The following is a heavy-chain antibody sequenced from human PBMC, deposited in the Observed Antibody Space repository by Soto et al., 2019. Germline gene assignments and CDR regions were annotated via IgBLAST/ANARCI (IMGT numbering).Heavy chain of an antibody. J-gene: IGHJ4*02. V-gene: IGHV3-9*01. CDR2: ISWNSGSI. D-gene: IGHD3-10*01. Sequence: PGGSLRLSCAASGFTFDDYAMHWVRQAPGKGLEWVSGISWNSGSIGYADSVKGRFTISRDNAKNSLYLQMNSLRAEDTALYYCAKDRGPRSRLGFDYWGQGTLVIVSS. CDR3: AKDRGPRSRLGFDY. CDR1: GFTFDDYA.